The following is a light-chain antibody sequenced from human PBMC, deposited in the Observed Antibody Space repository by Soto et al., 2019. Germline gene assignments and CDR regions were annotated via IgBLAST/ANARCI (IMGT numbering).Light chain of an antibody. J-gene: IGLJ2*01. V-gene: IGLV2-14*03. CDR2: HVT. CDR1: SSDIGHYDY. CDR3: HVWDGTGNQVV. Sequence: QSVLTQPASVSGSPGQSITISCTGTSSDIGHYDYVSWYQQHPGKAPKLMIYHVTYRPSGIPERFSGSNSGNTATLTISRVAAGDEADYYCHVWDGTGNQVVFGGGTQLTVL.